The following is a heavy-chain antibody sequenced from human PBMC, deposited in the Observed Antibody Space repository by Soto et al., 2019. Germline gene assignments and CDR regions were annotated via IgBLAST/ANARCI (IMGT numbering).Heavy chain of an antibody. CDR2: INHSGST. D-gene: IGHD5-12*01. J-gene: IGHJ6*02. CDR3: ARGRIVATIRVYYYYGMDV. V-gene: IGHV4-34*01. Sequence: PSVTLSLTCTVYGGSFSGYYWSWIRPPPGEGLEWIGEINHSGSTNYNPSLKSRVTISVDTSKNQFSLKLSSVTAADTAVYYCARGRIVATIRVYYYYGMDVWGQGTTVTVS. CDR1: GGSFSGYY.